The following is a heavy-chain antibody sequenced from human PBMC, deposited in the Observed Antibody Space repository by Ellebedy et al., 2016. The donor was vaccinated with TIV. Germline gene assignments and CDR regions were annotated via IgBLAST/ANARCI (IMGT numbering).Heavy chain of an antibody. V-gene: IGHV3-30-3*01. J-gene: IGHJ4*02. CDR2: ISFDGSTK. Sequence: GGSLRLXCAASGFIFKNYAMHWVRQAPGKGLEWVATISFDGSTKYFTDSVEGRFTISRDNSKDTVSLQMNSLTGEDTAVFYCARGGYSSGWYGPHTEFDYWGQGTLVTVSS. D-gene: IGHD6-19*01. CDR3: ARGGYSSGWYGPHTEFDY. CDR1: GFIFKNYA.